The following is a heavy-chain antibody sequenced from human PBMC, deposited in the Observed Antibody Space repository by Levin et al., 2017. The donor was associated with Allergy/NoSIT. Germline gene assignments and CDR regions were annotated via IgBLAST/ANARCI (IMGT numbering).Heavy chain of an antibody. J-gene: IGHJ6*03. Sequence: SQTLSLTCTVSGGSISSYYWSWIRQPPGKGLEWIGYIYYSGSTNYNPSLKSRVTISVDTSKNQFSLKLSSVTAADTAVYYCARVSHYYYYMDVWGKGTTVTVSS. CDR3: ARVSHYYYYMDV. V-gene: IGHV4-59*01. CDR1: GGSISSYY. CDR2: IYYSGST.